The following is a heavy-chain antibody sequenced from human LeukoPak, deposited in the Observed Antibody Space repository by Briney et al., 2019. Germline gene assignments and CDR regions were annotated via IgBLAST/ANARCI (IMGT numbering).Heavy chain of an antibody. CDR3: ARETLYSSGWLDAFDI. D-gene: IGHD6-19*01. CDR2: FDPEDGET. Sequence: GASVKVSCKVSGYTLTELSMHWVRQAPGKGLEWMGGFDPEDGETIYAQKFQGRVTMTEDTSTDTAYMELSSLRSEDMAVYYCARETLYSSGWLDAFDIWGQGTMVTVSS. CDR1: GYTLTELS. V-gene: IGHV1-24*01. J-gene: IGHJ3*02.